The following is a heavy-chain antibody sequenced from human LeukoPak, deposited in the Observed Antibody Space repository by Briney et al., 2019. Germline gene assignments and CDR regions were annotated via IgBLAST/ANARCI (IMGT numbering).Heavy chain of an antibody. Sequence: HPGGSLRLSCTASGFTFNKHALSWVRQAPGKGLEWLSVISGSGGSRHYIDSVKGRFTVSRDNSKNTLYLDLNSLRADDTAVYYCAKGVDEYGSGSFVEHWGQGALVTVST. CDR3: AKGVDEYGSGSFVEH. V-gene: IGHV3-23*01. D-gene: IGHD3-10*01. CDR2: ISGSGGSR. J-gene: IGHJ4*02. CDR1: GFTFNKHA.